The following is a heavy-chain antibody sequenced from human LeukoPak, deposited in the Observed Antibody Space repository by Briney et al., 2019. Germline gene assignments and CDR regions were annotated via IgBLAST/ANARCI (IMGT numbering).Heavy chain of an antibody. CDR2: ISGSGGST. V-gene: IGHV3-23*01. J-gene: IGHJ4*02. Sequence: GGSLRLSCAASGFTFSSYGMSWVRQAPGKGLEWVSAISGSGGSTYYADSVKGRFTISRDNSKNTLYLQMNSLRAEDTAVYYCAKMDYDSSGYYYYFDYWGQGTLVTVSS. D-gene: IGHD3-22*01. CDR1: GFTFSSYG. CDR3: AKMDYDSSGYYYYFDY.